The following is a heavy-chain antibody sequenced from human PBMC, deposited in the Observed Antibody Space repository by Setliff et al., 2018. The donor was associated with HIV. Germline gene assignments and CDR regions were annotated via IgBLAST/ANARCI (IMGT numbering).Heavy chain of an antibody. Sequence: GGSLRLSCVASGLSVGDNYVAWVRPAPGRGLEWVSVIYPGGASFYADSVKGRFTISRDNAKNSLYLQMNSLRAEDTAVYYCARDRAESYYYYYYYMDVWGKGTTVTVSS. J-gene: IGHJ6*03. D-gene: IGHD3-10*01. CDR1: GLSVGDNY. CDR3: ARDRAESYYYYYYYMDV. CDR2: IYPGGAS. V-gene: IGHV3-66*01.